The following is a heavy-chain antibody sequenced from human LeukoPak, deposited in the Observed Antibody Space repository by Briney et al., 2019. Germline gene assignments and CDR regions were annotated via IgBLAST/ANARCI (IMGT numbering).Heavy chain of an antibody. V-gene: IGHV3-21*01. J-gene: IGHJ3*02. CDR3: ARDSYYDILTGYTRDAFDI. CDR1: GFTFSSYS. CDR2: ISSSSSYI. D-gene: IGHD3-9*01. Sequence: GGSLRLSCAASGFTFSSYSMNWVRQAPGKGLEWVSSISSSSSYIYYADSVKGRFTISRGNAKNSLYLQMNSLRAEDTAVYYCARDSYYDILTGYTRDAFDIWGQGTMVTVSS.